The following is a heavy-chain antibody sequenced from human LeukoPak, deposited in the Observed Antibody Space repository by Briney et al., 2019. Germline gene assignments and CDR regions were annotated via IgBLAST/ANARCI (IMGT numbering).Heavy chain of an antibody. V-gene: IGHV1-69*05. J-gene: IGHJ5*02. CDR1: GGTFSSYA. CDR3: ARDSLNGVVPAASWFDP. Sequence: SVKVSCKASGGTFSSYAISWVRQAPGQGLEWMGGIIPIFGTANYAQKFQGRVTITTDESTSTAYMELSSLRSEDTAVYYCARDSLNGVVPAASWFDPWGQGTLVTVSS. CDR2: IIPIFGTA. D-gene: IGHD2-2*01.